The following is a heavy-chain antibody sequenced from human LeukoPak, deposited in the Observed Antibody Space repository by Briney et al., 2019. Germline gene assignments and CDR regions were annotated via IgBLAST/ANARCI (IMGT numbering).Heavy chain of an antibody. V-gene: IGHV5-51*01. CDR1: GYRFTDYW. CDR3: ARGAAGTTPDYYYFGLDV. D-gene: IGHD1-7*01. J-gene: IGHJ6*02. Sequence: GESLKISGKGSGYRFTDYWMGWVRQMPGKGLEWMGIIYPGDSDTRYSPSFQGQVTISADKSINTAHLQWSSLKASDTAMYYCARGAAGTTPDYYYFGLDVWGQGTTVRVSS. CDR2: IYPGDSDT.